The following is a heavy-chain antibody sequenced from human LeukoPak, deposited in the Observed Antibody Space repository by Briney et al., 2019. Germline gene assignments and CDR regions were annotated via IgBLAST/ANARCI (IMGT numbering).Heavy chain of an antibody. V-gene: IGHV3-15*01. CDR2: IKSKIDGGTT. CDR3: AKEARRYFDY. Sequence: TGGSLRLSCATSGFTFSNAWMSWVRQAPGKGLEWVGRIKSKIDGGTTDYTAPVKGRFTISRDDSKNTLHLQMNSLREEDTAVYYCAKEARRYFDYWGQGTLVTVSS. CDR1: GFTFSNAW. J-gene: IGHJ4*02.